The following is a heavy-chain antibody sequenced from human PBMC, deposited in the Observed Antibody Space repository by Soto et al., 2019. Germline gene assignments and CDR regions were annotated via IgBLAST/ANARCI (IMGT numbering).Heavy chain of an antibody. V-gene: IGHV3-30*04. J-gene: IGHJ4*02. Sequence: GGSLRLSCAASGLMFSAYAMLWVRQAPGKGLEWVAAISYEGTNKYYADSIKGRLTISRDNSANTLFLQVNSLRRDDTAMYYCARESEDLTSNFDYWVQGTLVTVSS. CDR3: ARESEDLTSNFDY. CDR1: GLMFSAYA. CDR2: ISYEGTNK.